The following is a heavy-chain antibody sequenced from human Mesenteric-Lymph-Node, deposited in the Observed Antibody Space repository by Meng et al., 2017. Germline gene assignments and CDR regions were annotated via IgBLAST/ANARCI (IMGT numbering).Heavy chain of an antibody. D-gene: IGHD3-10*01. J-gene: IGHJ5*02. Sequence: CGSGLGETLNTLSLTLVVSGDSITSGDYSWTWIRQPPGKGLEWIGYIYHGVNIYYTPSLRSRVTISVDKSRNQFSLKLTSVSAADTAVYYCVRDTRRGGGWFDPWGQGTLVTVSS. CDR2: IYHGVNI. V-gene: IGHV4-30-2*01. CDR3: VRDTRRGGGWFDP. CDR1: GDSITSGDYS.